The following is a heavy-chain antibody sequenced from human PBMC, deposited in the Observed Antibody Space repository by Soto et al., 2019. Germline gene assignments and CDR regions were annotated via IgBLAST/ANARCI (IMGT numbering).Heavy chain of an antibody. Sequence: GGSLRLSCAASGFTFSSYAMSWVRQAPGKGLEWVSAISGSGGSTYYADSVKGRFTISRDNSKNTLYLQMNSLRAEDTAVYYCAKDGRRQYPPIVAGYSNDGIYFDYWGQGTLVTVSS. CDR1: GFTFSSYA. V-gene: IGHV3-23*01. CDR3: AKDGRRQYPPIVAGYSNDGIYFDY. CDR2: ISGSGGST. J-gene: IGHJ4*02. D-gene: IGHD4-4*01.